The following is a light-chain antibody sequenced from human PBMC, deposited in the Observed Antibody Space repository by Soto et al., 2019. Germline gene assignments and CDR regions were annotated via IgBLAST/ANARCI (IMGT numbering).Light chain of an antibody. V-gene: IGLV2-14*03. CDR2: EVS. CDR1: SSDVGGYNY. CDR3: SSYTSSSPLGYV. J-gene: IGLJ1*01. Sequence: QSVLTQPASVSGSPGQSITISCTGTSSDVGGYNYVSWYQQHPDKAPKLMIYEVSNRPSGVSNRFSGSKSGNTASLTISGLQAEDEADYYCSSYTSSSPLGYVFGTGTKV.